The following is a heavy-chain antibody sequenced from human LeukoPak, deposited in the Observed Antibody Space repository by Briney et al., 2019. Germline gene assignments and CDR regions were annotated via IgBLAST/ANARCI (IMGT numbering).Heavy chain of an antibody. D-gene: IGHD3-10*01. CDR2: IWYDGSNK. Sequence: GGSLGLSCAASGFTFRSHGMHWVRQAPGKGLEWVAVIWYDGSNKYYADSVKGRFTISRDNSKNTLYLEMNSLRAEDTAVYYCARDRRGSENYHYFDYWGQGTLVTVSS. V-gene: IGHV3-33*01. CDR3: ARDRRGSENYHYFDY. J-gene: IGHJ4*02. CDR1: GFTFRSHG.